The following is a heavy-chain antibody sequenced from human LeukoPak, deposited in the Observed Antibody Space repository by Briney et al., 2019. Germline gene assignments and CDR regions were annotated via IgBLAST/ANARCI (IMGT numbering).Heavy chain of an antibody. CDR2: IYYSGST. CDR1: GGSFSGYY. V-gene: IGHV4-30-4*08. CDR3: ARDEGGSYGFDY. Sequence: SETLSLTCAVYGGSFSGYYWSWIRQPPGKGLEWIGYIYYSGSTYYNPSLKSRVTISVDTSKNQFSLKLSSVTAADTAVYYCARDEGGSYGFDYWGQGTLVTVSS. J-gene: IGHJ4*02. D-gene: IGHD1-26*01.